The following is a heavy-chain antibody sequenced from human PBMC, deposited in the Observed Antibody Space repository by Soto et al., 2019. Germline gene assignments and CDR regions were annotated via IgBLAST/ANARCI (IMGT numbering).Heavy chain of an antibody. D-gene: IGHD3-9*01. CDR3: ASQRKHYDILTGYYNGAFDI. Sequence: QVQLQESGPGLVKPSQTLSLTCTVSGGSISSGGHYWSWIRQHPGKGLEWIGYIYYSGSTYYNPSLKSRVTISVDTSKTQFSLKLSSVTAADTAVYYCASQRKHYDILTGYYNGAFDIWGQGTMVTVSS. CDR1: GGSISSGGHY. V-gene: IGHV4-31*03. CDR2: IYYSGST. J-gene: IGHJ3*02.